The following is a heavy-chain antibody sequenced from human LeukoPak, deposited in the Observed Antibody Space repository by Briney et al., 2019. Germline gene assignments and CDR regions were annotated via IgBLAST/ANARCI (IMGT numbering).Heavy chain of an antibody. CDR2: IYYSGST. J-gene: IGHJ1*01. V-gene: IGHV4-59*01. D-gene: IGHD3-22*01. Sequence: PSETLSLTCTVSGGSISSYYWSWIRQPPGKGLEWVGYIYYSGSTNYNPSLKSRVTISVDTSKTQFSLKLSSVTAADTAVYYCARVGYYDSSGYDKYFQHWGQGTLVTVSS. CDR1: GGSISSYY. CDR3: ARVGYYDSSGYDKYFQH.